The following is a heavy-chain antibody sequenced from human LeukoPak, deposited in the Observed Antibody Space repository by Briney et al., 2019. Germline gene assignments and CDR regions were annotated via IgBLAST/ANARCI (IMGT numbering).Heavy chain of an antibody. CDR3: ARSLSGTSSNE. Sequence: ASVKVSCKASGYTFTGFYMHWVRQAPGQGLEWMGWINPKSGDTNYAQKFQGRVTMTRDTSISTAYMELSSLRSEDTAVYYCARSLSGTSSNEWGQGTLVTVSS. CDR1: GYTFTGFY. D-gene: IGHD1-7*01. J-gene: IGHJ4*02. CDR2: INPKSGDT. V-gene: IGHV1-2*02.